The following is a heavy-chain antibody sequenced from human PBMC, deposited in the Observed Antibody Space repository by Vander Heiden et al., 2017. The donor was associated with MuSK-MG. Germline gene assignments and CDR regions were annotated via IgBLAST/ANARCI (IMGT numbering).Heavy chain of an antibody. CDR2: INHSGST. D-gene: IGHD3-16*02. V-gene: IGHV4-34*01. J-gene: IGHJ4*02. CDR3: ASRTYYDYVWGSYRFLGYFDY. CDR1: GGSFSGYY. Sequence: QVQLQQWGAGLLKPSETLSLTCAVYGGSFSGYYWSWIRQPPGKGLEWIGEINHSGSTNYNPSLKSRVTISVDTSKNQFSLKLSSVTAADTAVYYCASRTYYDYVWGSYRFLGYFDYWGQGTLVTVSS.